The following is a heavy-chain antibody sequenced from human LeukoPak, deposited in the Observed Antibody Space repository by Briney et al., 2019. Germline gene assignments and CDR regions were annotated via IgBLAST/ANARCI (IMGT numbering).Heavy chain of an antibody. V-gene: IGHV1-46*01. CDR1: GYXFTSYY. CDR3: ARELELRPYYYYGMDV. CDR2: INPSGGST. Sequence: GASVKVSCKASGYXFTSYYIHWVRQAPGQGPEWLGIINPSGGSTSYAQKFQGRVTMTRGTSTSTVYMELSSLRSEDTAVYYCARELELRPYYYYGMDVWGQGTTVTVSS. J-gene: IGHJ6*02. D-gene: IGHD1-7*01.